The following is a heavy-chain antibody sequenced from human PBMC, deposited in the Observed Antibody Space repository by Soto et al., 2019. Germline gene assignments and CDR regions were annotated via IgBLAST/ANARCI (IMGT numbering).Heavy chain of an antibody. V-gene: IGHV3-23*01. D-gene: IGHD2-2*01. CDR3: AKVAPFGYCSSTSCRYNWFDP. Sequence: GGSLRLSCAASGFTFSNYAMSWVRQGPGKGLEWVSGIGGSGSNTYYADSVKGRFTISRDNSKNTLFLQMNSLRAEDTAEYYCAKVAPFGYCSSTSCRYNWFDPWGQGTLVTVSS. J-gene: IGHJ5*02. CDR2: IGGSGSNT. CDR1: GFTFSNYA.